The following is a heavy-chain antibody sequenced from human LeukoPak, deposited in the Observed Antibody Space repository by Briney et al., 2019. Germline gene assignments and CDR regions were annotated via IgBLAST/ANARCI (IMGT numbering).Heavy chain of an antibody. CDR1: GFTFSSYW. V-gene: IGHV3-74*01. CDR2: INSDGSST. D-gene: IGHD2-21*02. CDR3: ARDHRVWVTAISGY. J-gene: IGHJ4*02. Sequence: GGPLRLSCAASGFTFSSYWMHWVRQAPGKGLVWVSRINSDGSSTSYADSMKGRFTISRDNSKNTLYLQMNSLRAEDTAVYYCARDHRVWVTAISGYWGQGTLVTVSS.